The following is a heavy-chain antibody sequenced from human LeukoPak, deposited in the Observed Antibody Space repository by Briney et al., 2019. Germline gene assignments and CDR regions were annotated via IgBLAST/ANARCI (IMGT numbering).Heavy chain of an antibody. J-gene: IGHJ4*02. V-gene: IGHV4-30-4*01. CDR3: ARLEYSSSSGIRAFDY. D-gene: IGHD6-6*01. CDR1: GGSIRRGDYY. CDR2: IYYSGST. Sequence: PSETLSLTCTVSGGSIRRGDYYWSWIRQSPGKGLEWIGYIYYSGSTYYNPSLKSRVTISVDRSKNQFPLKLSSVTAADTAVYYCARLEYSSSSGIRAFDYWGQGTLVTVSS.